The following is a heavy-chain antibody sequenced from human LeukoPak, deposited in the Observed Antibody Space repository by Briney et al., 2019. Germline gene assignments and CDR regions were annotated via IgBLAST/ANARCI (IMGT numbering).Heavy chain of an antibody. CDR3: ASTRSLAVTAPDGC. CDR1: GYTFTSYG. Sequence: ASVKVSCKASGYTFTSYGISWVRQAPGQGLEWMGWISAYNGNTNYAQKLQGRVTMTTDTSTSTAYMELRSLRSDDTAVYYCASTRSLAVTAPDGCWGQGTLVTVSS. J-gene: IGHJ4*02. V-gene: IGHV1-18*01. D-gene: IGHD2-21*02. CDR2: ISAYNGNT.